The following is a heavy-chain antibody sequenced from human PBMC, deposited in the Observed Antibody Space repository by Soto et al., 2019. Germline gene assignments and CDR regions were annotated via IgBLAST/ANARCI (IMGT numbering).Heavy chain of an antibody. J-gene: IGHJ4*02. Sequence: SETLSLTCTVSGGSISSSSYYWGWIRQPPGKGLEWIGSIYYSGSTYYNPSLKSRVTISVDTSKNQFSLKLSSVTAADTAVYYCARHNVRYFDWLLRDFDSWGQGTLVTVSS. V-gene: IGHV4-39*01. D-gene: IGHD3-9*01. CDR2: IYYSGST. CDR1: GGSISSSSYY. CDR3: ARHNVRYFDWLLRDFDS.